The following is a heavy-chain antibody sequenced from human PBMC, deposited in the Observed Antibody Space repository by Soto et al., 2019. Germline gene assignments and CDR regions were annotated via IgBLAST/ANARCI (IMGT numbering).Heavy chain of an antibody. CDR3: TRHVGDFWSGYNDDY. J-gene: IGHJ4*02. CDR2: IRSKANSYAT. V-gene: IGHV3-73*01. Sequence: GGSLSLSCAASGFRFSGSSIHWVRQASGKGLEWVGRIRSKANSYATAYAASVKGRFTISRDDSKNTAYLQMNSLKTEDTAVYYCTRHVGDFWSGYNDDYWGQGTLVTVSS. D-gene: IGHD3-3*01. CDR1: GFRFSGSS.